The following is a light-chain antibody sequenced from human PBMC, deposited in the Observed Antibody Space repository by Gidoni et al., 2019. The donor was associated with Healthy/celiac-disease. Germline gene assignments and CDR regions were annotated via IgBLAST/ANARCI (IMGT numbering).Light chain of an antibody. CDR1: QSVSSSY. CDR3: QQYGSSPFT. J-gene: IGKJ3*01. CDR2: GAS. Sequence: EIVLTQSPGTLSLSPGERATLSCRASQSVSSSYLAWYQQKPCQAPRLLTYGASSRATGIPDRFSGSGSGTDFTLTISRLEPEDFAVYYCQQYGSSPFTFGPGTKVDIK. V-gene: IGKV3-20*01.